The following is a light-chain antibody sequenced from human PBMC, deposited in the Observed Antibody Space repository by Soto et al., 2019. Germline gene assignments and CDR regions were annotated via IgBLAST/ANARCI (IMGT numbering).Light chain of an antibody. Sequence: EIVMTQSPATLSVSPGERVTLSCRASQRIDNNLAWYQQKPGQAPRLLIYDGSARATGIPARFSGSGSGAEFTLTINSLQSDDFAVYYCQQYHYWWAFGQGTKVDIK. J-gene: IGKJ1*01. CDR2: DGS. CDR3: QQYHYWWA. CDR1: QRIDNN. V-gene: IGKV3-15*01.